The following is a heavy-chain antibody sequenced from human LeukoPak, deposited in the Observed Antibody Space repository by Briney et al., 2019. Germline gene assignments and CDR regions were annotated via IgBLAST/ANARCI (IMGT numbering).Heavy chain of an antibody. D-gene: IGHD3-16*02. Sequence: GGSLRLSCVASGFTFRSYGIHWVRQAPGKGLEWVAFIRYDGSNKYYADSVKGRFTISRDNSKNTLYLQMNSLRAEDTAVYYCARDEMTRNDYVWGSYRYGTAADYWGQGTLVTVSS. J-gene: IGHJ4*02. CDR1: GFTFRSYG. V-gene: IGHV3-30*02. CDR3: ARDEMTRNDYVWGSYRYGTAADY. CDR2: IRYDGSNK.